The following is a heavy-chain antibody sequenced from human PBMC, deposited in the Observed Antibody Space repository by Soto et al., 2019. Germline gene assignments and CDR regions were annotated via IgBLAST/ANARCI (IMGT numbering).Heavy chain of an antibody. CDR1: GFTFSSYG. V-gene: IGHV3-30*18. CDR2: ISYDGSNK. CDR3: AKDAHFLTYYYDSSCYSDY. J-gene: IGHJ4*02. D-gene: IGHD3-22*01. Sequence: PGGSMRLSCGVSGFTFSSYGMHWVRQAPGKGLERVAVISYDGSNKYYADSVNGRFTISRDNSKNTLYLQMSSLRAEDTAVYYCAKDAHFLTYYYDSSCYSDYWGQGTLVTVSS.